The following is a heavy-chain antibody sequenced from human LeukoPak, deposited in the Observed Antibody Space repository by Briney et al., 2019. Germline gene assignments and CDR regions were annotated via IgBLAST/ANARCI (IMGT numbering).Heavy chain of an antibody. J-gene: IGHJ4*02. CDR2: ISGDGSST. CDR1: GFTFDDYA. Sequence: GGSLRLSCAASGFTFDDYAMHWVRQAPGKGLEWVSLISGDGSSTYYADSVKGRFTISRDSSRNSLYLQMNSLRTEDTALYYCAKGLRFLEWLPDYWGQGTLVTVSS. D-gene: IGHD3-3*01. CDR3: AKGLRFLEWLPDY. V-gene: IGHV3-43*02.